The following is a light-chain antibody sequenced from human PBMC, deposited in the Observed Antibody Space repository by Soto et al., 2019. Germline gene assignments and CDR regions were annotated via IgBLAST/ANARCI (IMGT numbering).Light chain of an antibody. CDR2: ATS. J-gene: IGKJ2*01. V-gene: IGKV1-39*01. Sequence: DIQVTQSPSSLSTSIGDKVTITCRASQSIGHFLNWYQQKPGKAPNLIIYATSTLRSGVPSRFTGSGSGTDFTHTITNLQPQDFADYFCQQDYDIPHTFGQGTSLEI. CDR1: QSIGHF. CDR3: QQDYDIPHT.